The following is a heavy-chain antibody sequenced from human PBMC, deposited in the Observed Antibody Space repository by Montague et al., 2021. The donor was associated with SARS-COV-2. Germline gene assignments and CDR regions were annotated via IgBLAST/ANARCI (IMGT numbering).Heavy chain of an antibody. CDR2: INTSGST. J-gene: IGHJ6*03. CDR3: ARGRIDVNMIVVVVAGASSYMDV. CDR1: GGSFSGYY. V-gene: IGHV4-34*01. D-gene: IGHD3-22*01. Sequence: SETLSLTCAVYGGSFSGYYWTWIRQSPGKGLEWIGEINTSGSTNYNLSLKSRITISGDTSKNQFSLKLTSVTAADTAVYYCARGRIDVNMIVVVVAGASSYMDVWGKGTTVTVSS.